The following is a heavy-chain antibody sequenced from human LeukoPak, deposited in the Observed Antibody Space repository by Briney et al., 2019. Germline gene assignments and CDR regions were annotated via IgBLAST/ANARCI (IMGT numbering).Heavy chain of an antibody. CDR1: GGSFSGYY. J-gene: IGHJ4*02. CDR2: INHSGST. V-gene: IGHV4-34*01. CDR3: ARGPRLRGGLFDY. D-gene: IGHD5-12*01. Sequence: SETLSLTCAVYGGSFSGYYWSWIRQPPGKGLEWIGEINHSGSTNYNPSLKSRVTISVDTSKNQFSLKLSSVTAADMAVYYCARGPRLRGGLFDYWGQGTLVTVSS.